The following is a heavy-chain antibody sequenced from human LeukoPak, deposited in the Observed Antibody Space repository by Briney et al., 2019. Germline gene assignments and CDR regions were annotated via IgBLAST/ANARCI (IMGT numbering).Heavy chain of an antibody. D-gene: IGHD2-15*01. CDR2: NYTSGST. J-gene: IGHJ5*02. CDR3: ARDRYCSGGSCQFNWFDP. CDR1: GRSISSYH. V-gene: IGHV4-4*07. Sequence: PSETLSLTCTVSGRSISSYHWSWIRQPAGKGLEWIGRNYTSGSTNYNPYLKSRVTMSVDTSKNQFSLKLSSVTAADTAVYYCARDRYCSGGSCQFNWFDPWGQGTLVTVSS.